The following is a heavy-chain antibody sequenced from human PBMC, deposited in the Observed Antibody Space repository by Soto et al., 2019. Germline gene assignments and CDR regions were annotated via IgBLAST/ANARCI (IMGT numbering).Heavy chain of an antibody. D-gene: IGHD3-16*01. J-gene: IGHJ6*02. CDR3: ARVDGAPYYYYGMDV. Sequence: SETLSLTCTVSGGSISSGGYYWSWIRQHPGKGLEWIGYIYYSGSTYYNPSLKSRVTISVDTSKNQFSLKLSSVTAADTAVYYCARVDGAPYYYYGMDVWGQGTAVTVSS. V-gene: IGHV4-31*03. CDR1: GGSISSGGYY. CDR2: IYYSGST.